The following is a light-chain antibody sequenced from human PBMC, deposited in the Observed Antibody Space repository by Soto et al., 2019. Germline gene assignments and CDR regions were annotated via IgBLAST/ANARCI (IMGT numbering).Light chain of an antibody. Sequence: QSALTQPASVSGSPGQSITISCTGTSSDIGGYKHVSWYQQHPGKAPKLMIYEVSNRPSGVSNRFSGSKSGNTASLTISGLQAEDEADYYCSSYTTSSTQVFGTGTQLTVL. CDR2: EVS. V-gene: IGLV2-14*01. CDR1: SSDIGGYKH. CDR3: SSYTTSSTQV. J-gene: IGLJ1*01.